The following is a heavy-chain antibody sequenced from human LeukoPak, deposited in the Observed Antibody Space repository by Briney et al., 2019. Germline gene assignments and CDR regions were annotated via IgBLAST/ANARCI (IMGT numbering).Heavy chain of an antibody. J-gene: IGHJ5*02. D-gene: IGHD3-16*01. CDR3: ARDYYDYVWGSYWFDP. V-gene: IGHV4-4*07. Sequence: PSGTLSLTCTVSGGSISSYYWSWIRQPAGKGLEWIGRIYTSGSTNYNPSLKSRVTMSVDTSKNQFSLKLSSVTAADTAVYYCARDYYDYVWGSYWFDPWGQGTLVTVSS. CDR1: GGSISSYY. CDR2: IYTSGST.